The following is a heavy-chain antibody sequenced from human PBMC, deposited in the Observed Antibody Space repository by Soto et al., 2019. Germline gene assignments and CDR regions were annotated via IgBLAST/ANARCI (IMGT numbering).Heavy chain of an antibody. V-gene: IGHV3-66*01. D-gene: IGHD2-2*01. CDR2: IDIGGNT. Sequence: EVQVVESGGGLVQPGGSLRLSCAASGFSVPDNYMNGVRQAPGKGLEWVSIIDIGGNTYYADSVKDRFTISRDNARNTLYLHMDSLRAEDTAVYYCARGRGSTGYLGREHYFDYWGQGTLVTVS. CDR1: GFSVPDNY. J-gene: IGHJ4*02. CDR3: ARGRGSTGYLGREHYFDY.